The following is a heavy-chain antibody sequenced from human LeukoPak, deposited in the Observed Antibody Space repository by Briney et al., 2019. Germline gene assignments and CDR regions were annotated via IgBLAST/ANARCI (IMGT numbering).Heavy chain of an antibody. J-gene: IGHJ3*02. CDR1: GGTFSSYA. CDR2: IIPIFGTA. V-gene: IGHV1-69*05. D-gene: IGHD3-22*01. CDR3: ARDTEIVTGAFDI. Sequence: SVKVSCKASGGTFSSYAISWVRQAPGQGLEWMGGIIPIFGTANYAQKFQGRVAITTDESTSTAYMELSSLRSEDTAVYYCARDTEIVTGAFDIWGQGTMVTVSS.